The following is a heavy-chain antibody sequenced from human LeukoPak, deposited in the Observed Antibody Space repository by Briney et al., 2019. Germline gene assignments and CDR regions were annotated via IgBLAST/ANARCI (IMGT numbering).Heavy chain of an antibody. V-gene: IGHV1-69*05. CDR3: ARIYCGGDCYGEDAFDI. Sequence: SVKVSCKASGGTFSSYAISWVRQAPGQGLEWMGGIIPIFGTANYAQKFQGRVTITTDESTSTAYMELSSLRSEDTAVYYCARIYCGGDCYGEDAFDIWGQGTMVTVSS. CDR2: IIPIFGTA. CDR1: GGTFSSYA. D-gene: IGHD2-21*02. J-gene: IGHJ3*02.